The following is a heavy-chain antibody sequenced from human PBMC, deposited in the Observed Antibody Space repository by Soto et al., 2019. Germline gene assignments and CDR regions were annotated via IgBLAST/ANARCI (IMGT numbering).Heavy chain of an antibody. CDR2: INHSGST. J-gene: IGHJ4*02. CDR3: AISASWWNFDY. D-gene: IGHD2-15*01. CDR1: GGSFSGYY. V-gene: IGHV4-34*01. Sequence: SETLSLTCAVYGGSFSGYYWSWIRQPPGKGLEWIGEINHSGSTNYNPSLKSRVTISVDTSKNQFSLKLSSVTAADTAVYYCAISASWWNFDYWGQGTLVTVSS.